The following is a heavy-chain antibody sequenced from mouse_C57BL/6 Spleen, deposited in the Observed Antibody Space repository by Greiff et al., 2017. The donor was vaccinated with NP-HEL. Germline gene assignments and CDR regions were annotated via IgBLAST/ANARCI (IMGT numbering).Heavy chain of an antibody. V-gene: IGHV1-59*01. D-gene: IGHD1-1*01. CDR2: IDPSDSYT. J-gene: IGHJ3*01. CDR1: GYTFTSYW. Sequence: QVQLQQPGAELVRPGTSVKLSCKASGYTFTSYWMHWVKQRPGQGLEWIGVIDPSDSYTNYNQKFKGKATLTVDTSSSTAYMQLSSLTSEDSAVYYCARDEKLYGSRPLAYWGQGTLVTVSA. CDR3: ARDEKLYGSRPLAY.